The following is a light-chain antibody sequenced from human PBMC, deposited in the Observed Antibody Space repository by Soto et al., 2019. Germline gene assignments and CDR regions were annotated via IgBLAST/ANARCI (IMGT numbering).Light chain of an antibody. CDR2: DTS. J-gene: IGKJ1*01. CDR3: QQYGSSAS. V-gene: IGKV3D-20*01. Sequence: EIVLTQSPGTLSLSPGERATLSCRASQSVSSSYLAWYQQKPGLAPRLILYDTSFRATGIPDRFSGSGSGTDFTLTISRLDPEDFAVYYCQQYGSSASFGQGTKVDI. CDR1: QSVSSSY.